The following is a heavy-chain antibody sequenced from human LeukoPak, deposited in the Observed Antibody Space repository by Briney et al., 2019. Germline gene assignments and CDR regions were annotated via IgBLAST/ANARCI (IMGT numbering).Heavy chain of an antibody. V-gene: IGHV3-48*03. CDR3: ARERAWTKYISNWYGGDAFDI. D-gene: IGHD6-13*01. J-gene: IGHJ3*02. Sequence: GGSLRLSCAASGFTFSSYEMNWVRQAPGKGLDWVSYVSSRGSTIYYADSVKGRFTISRDYAKNSLYLQMNSLRAEDTAVYYCARERAWTKYISNWYGGDAFDIWGQGTMVTVSS. CDR1: GFTFSSYE. CDR2: VSSRGSTI.